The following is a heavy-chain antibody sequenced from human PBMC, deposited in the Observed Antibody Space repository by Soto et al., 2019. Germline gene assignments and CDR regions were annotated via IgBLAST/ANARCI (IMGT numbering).Heavy chain of an antibody. Sequence: SETLSLTCTVAGGSISSYDGSWIRQTPGKGLEWIGYIYYSGSTNYNPSLKSRVTISVDTSKNQFSLKLSSVTAADTAVYYCARLAGFSPRNAFDIWGRGTMVTVSS. CDR1: GGSISSYD. CDR3: ARLAGFSPRNAFDI. D-gene: IGHD3-3*01. CDR2: IYYSGST. V-gene: IGHV4-59*08. J-gene: IGHJ3*02.